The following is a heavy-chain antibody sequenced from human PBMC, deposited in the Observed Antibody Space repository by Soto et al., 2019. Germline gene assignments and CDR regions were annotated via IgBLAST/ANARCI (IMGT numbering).Heavy chain of an antibody. CDR2: INGDGSSA. Sequence: PGGSLRLSCAASGFTFSVYWIHWVRQAPGKGLVWVSRINGDGSSATYADSVKGRFTISRDNAKKTLYLQMNSLRAEDTAVYYCARGFSSSWYVVYWGQGTLVTVSS. CDR3: ARGFSSSWYVVY. CDR1: GFTFSVYW. V-gene: IGHV3-74*01. D-gene: IGHD6-13*01. J-gene: IGHJ4*02.